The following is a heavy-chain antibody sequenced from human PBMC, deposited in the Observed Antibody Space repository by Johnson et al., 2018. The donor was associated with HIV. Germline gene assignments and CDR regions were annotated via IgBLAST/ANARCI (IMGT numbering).Heavy chain of an antibody. D-gene: IGHD7-27*01. Sequence: QVQLVESGGGVVQPGRSLRLSCAASGFTFSSYAMHWVRQAPGKGLEWVAVISYDGSNKYYADSVKGRFTISRDNSKNTVFLQMNWLRVDDTAVYYCARDGETGKDAFDIWGQGTMVTVSS. V-gene: IGHV3-30*14. CDR1: GFTFSSYA. CDR3: ARDGETGKDAFDI. J-gene: IGHJ3*02. CDR2: ISYDGSNK.